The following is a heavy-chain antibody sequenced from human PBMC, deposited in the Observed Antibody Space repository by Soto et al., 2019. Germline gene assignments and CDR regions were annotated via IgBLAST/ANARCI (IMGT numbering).Heavy chain of an antibody. Sequence: QVQLVQSGAEVKKPGASVKVSCKASGYSFTSYGISWVRQAPGQGPEWMGWIIPNFDTPNYAQKFQDRVTIIADESTSTVYMELRSLRSNDTAVYYCAVAMVREILIFESSGMHVWGQGTTVIVSS. V-gene: IGHV1-69*13. J-gene: IGHJ6*02. CDR2: IIPNFDTP. D-gene: IGHD3-10*01. CDR3: AVAMVREILIFESSGMHV. CDR1: GYSFTSYG.